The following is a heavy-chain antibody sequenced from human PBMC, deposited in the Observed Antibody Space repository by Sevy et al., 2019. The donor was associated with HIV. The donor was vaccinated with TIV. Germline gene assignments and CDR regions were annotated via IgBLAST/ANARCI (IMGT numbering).Heavy chain of an antibody. CDR2: ISYDGSNK. CDR3: ARGGAVAGWDYFDY. D-gene: IGHD6-19*01. J-gene: IGHJ4*02. V-gene: IGHV3-30-3*01. Sequence: GGSLRLSCAASGFTFSSYAMHWVRQAPGKGLEWVAVISYDGSNKYYADSVKGRFTISRDNSKNTLYLQMNSLRAEDTAVYYCARGGAVAGWDYFDYWGQGTLVTVSS. CDR1: GFTFSSYA.